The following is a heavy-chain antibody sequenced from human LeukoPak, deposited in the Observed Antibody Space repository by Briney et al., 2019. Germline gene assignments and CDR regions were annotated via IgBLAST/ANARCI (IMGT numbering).Heavy chain of an antibody. Sequence: GGSLRLSCAASGFTFSSYAMSWVRQAPGKGLEWDSAISGSGGSTYYADSVKGRFTISRDNSKNTLYLQMNSLRAEDTAVYYCASYMVRGALFDYWGQGTLVTVSS. CDR2: ISGSGGST. CDR1: GFTFSSYA. V-gene: IGHV3-23*01. CDR3: ASYMVRGALFDY. D-gene: IGHD3-10*01. J-gene: IGHJ4*02.